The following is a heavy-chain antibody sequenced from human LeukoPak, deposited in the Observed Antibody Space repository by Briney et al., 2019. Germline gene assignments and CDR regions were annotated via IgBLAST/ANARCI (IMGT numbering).Heavy chain of an antibody. V-gene: IGHV3-23*01. CDR2: ISGSGGRT. J-gene: IGHJ4*02. CDR3: ARRGYYDSGGYYGY. D-gene: IGHD3-22*01. CDR1: GFTFSSYV. Sequence: GGSLRLSCAASGFTFSSYVMNWVRQAPGKGLEWVSSISGSGGRTYYADSVKGRFTISRDNSKNTLYVQMNSLSAEDTAVYYCARRGYYDSGGYYGYWGQGTLVTVSS.